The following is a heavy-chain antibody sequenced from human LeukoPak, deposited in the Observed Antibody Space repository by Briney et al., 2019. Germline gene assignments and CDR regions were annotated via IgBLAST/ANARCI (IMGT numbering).Heavy chain of an antibody. D-gene: IGHD1-26*01. CDR2: IYYSGNT. J-gene: IGHJ4*02. CDR1: GGSISRYY. V-gene: IGHV4-59*01. CDR3: ARERGWYSGSYLETTGSFDY. Sequence: SETLSLTCTVSGGSISRYYWSWIRQPPGKGLEWIGYIYYSGNTNYNPSLKSRVTISVDTSKNQFSLKLSSVTAADTAVYYCARERGWYSGSYLETTGSFDYWGQGTLVTVSS.